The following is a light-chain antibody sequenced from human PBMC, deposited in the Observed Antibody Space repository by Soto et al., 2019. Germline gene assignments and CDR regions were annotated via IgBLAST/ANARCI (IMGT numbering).Light chain of an antibody. CDR3: NSYTSASTYV. Sequence: QSVLTQPASVSGSPGQSITIFCTGTSSDIGIYNFVSWYQQHPGKAPKLMIYNVYSRPSGVSSHFSGSKSGNTASLTISWLQAEDEADYYCNSYTSASTYVFGTGTKVTVL. J-gene: IGLJ1*01. V-gene: IGLV2-14*03. CDR1: SSDIGIYNF. CDR2: NVY.